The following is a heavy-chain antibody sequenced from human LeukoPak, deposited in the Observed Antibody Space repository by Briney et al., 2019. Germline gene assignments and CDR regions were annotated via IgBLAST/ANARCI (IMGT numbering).Heavy chain of an antibody. CDR2: IYYSGST. CDR3: ARPGPLISGPPGAFDI. D-gene: IGHD3-10*01. V-gene: IGHV4-59*08. J-gene: IGHJ3*02. Sequence: SETLSLTCTVSGGSISSYYWSWIRQPPGKGLEWIGYIYYSGSTNYNPSLKSRVTISVDTSKNQFSLKLSSVTAADTAVYYCARPGPLISGPPGAFDIWGQGTMVTVSS. CDR1: GGSISSYY.